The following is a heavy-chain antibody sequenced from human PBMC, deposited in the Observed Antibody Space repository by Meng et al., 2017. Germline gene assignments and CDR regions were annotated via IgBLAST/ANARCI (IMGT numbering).Heavy chain of an antibody. CDR2: IIPIFGTA. D-gene: IGHD3-10*01. J-gene: IGHJ4*02. Sequence: VAVWQCGAEGKKAGASVKVSCKSSGGTFSSYAISWVRQAPGQGLEWMGGIIPIFGTANYAQKFQGRVTITADKSTSTAYMELSSLRSEDTAVYYCARVRGSGSLGIFDYWGQGTLVTVSS. CDR1: GGTFSSYA. CDR3: ARVRGSGSLGIFDY. V-gene: IGHV1-69*06.